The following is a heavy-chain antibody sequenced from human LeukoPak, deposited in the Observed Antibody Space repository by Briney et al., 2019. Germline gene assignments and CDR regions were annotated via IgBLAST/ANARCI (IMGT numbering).Heavy chain of an antibody. J-gene: IGHJ4*02. CDR3: ARDRVGATLD. CDR1: GGSISSSSYF. Sequence: SETLSLTCTVSGGSISSSSYFWGWIRQPPGKGLEWIGSIYYSGNTYYNPSLKSRVTISVDTSKNQFSLKLSSVTAADTAVYYCARDRVGATLDWGQGTLVTVSS. CDR2: IYYSGNT. D-gene: IGHD1-26*01. V-gene: IGHV4-39*07.